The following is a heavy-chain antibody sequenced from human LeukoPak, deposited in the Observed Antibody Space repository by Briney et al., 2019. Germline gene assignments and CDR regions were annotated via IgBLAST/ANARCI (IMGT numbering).Heavy chain of an antibody. CDR3: ARGGGTFSKQNFDS. CDR2: MWYDKSDT. CDR1: GFSFRSYA. V-gene: IGHV3-33*01. J-gene: IGHJ4*02. D-gene: IGHD1-26*01. Sequence: TGRSLRLSCAASGFSFRSYAMHWVRQTPGKGLEWVAVMWYDKSDTYYADSVKGRFTVSRDNSKKTLYLQMQSVRAEDTAIYYCARGGGTFSKQNFDSWGQGTLVTVSS.